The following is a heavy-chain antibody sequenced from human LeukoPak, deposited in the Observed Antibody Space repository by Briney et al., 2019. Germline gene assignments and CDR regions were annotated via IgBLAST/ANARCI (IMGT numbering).Heavy chain of an antibody. D-gene: IGHD3-16*01. CDR3: ARDFGGGWYYFDY. J-gene: IGHJ4*02. V-gene: IGHV3-33*01. CDR1: GFTFSSYG. Sequence: PGGSLRLSCAASGFTFSSYGMHWVRQAPGKGLEWVAVIWYDGSNKYYADSVKGRFTISRDNSKNTLYLQMNSLRAEDTAVYYCARDFGGGWYYFDYWGQGTLVTVSS. CDR2: IWYDGSNK.